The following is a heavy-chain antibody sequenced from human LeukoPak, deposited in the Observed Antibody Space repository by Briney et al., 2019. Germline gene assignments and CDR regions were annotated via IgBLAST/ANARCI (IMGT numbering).Heavy chain of an antibody. CDR3: ARRGYHDYSGFDY. Sequence: GGSLRLSCAGSEFTFRSYSMNWVRQAPGKGLEWVSSISGSSSDIYYADSVKGRFTISRDNSKNSLYLQTKSLRAEDTALYYCARRGYHDYSGFDYWGQGTLVTVSS. J-gene: IGHJ4*02. CDR2: ISGSSSDI. V-gene: IGHV3-21*01. CDR1: EFTFRSYS. D-gene: IGHD1-26*01.